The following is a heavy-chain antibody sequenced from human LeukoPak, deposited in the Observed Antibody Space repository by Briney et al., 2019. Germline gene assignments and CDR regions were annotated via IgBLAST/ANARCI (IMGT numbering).Heavy chain of an antibody. CDR1: GDTLITHY. Sequence: GASVKVSCKAPGDTLITHYISWVRQAPGQGLEWVGRIVPVIGVATYAQSLQGRVIITADRSTNTAYMELSSLRSEDTAVYYCARAMVRGAFPVWGQGTMVTVSS. CDR2: IVPVIGVA. V-gene: IGHV1-69*04. J-gene: IGHJ3*01. D-gene: IGHD3-10*01. CDR3: ARAMVRGAFPV.